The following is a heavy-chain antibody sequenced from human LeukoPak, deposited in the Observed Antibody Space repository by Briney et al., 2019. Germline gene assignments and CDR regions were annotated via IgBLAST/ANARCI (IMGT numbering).Heavy chain of an antibody. CDR2: IRSKAYGGTT. Sequence: GGSLRLSCTASGFTFGDYAMSWVRQAPGKGLEWVGFIRSKAYGGTTEYAASVKGRFTISRDDSKSIAYLQMNSLKTEDTAVYYCTRADYYDSSGYYYDPFDYWGQGTLVTVSS. D-gene: IGHD3-22*01. CDR3: TRADYYDSSGYYYDPFDY. V-gene: IGHV3-49*04. CDR1: GFTFGDYA. J-gene: IGHJ4*02.